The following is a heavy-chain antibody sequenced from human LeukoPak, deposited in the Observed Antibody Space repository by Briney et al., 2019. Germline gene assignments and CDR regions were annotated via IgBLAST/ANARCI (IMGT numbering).Heavy chain of an antibody. J-gene: IGHJ4*02. CDR1: GYTFSSYS. CDR3: AREPYSSGSYQVDY. CDR2: ISGSSSTI. V-gene: IGHV3-48*01. D-gene: IGHD3-10*01. Sequence: GGSLRLSCAASGYTFSSYSMDWVRQAPGKGLEWVSYISGSSSTIYYADSVKGRFTISRDNAKNSLYVQMNSVRADDTAVYYCAREPYSSGSYQVDYWGQGTPVTVSS.